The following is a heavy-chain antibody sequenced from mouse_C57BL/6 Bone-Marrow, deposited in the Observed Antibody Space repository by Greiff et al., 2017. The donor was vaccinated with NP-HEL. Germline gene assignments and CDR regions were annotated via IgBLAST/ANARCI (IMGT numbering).Heavy chain of an antibody. CDR3: ARLGTEYFDV. V-gene: IGHV5-12*01. J-gene: IGHJ1*03. D-gene: IGHD4-1*01. CDR1: GFTFSDYY. CDR2: ISNGGGST. Sequence: EVQRVESGGGLVQPGGSLKLSCAASGFTFSDYYMYWVRQTPEKRLEWVAYISNGGGSTYYPDTVKGRFTISRDNAKNTLYLQMSRLKSEDTAMYYCARLGTEYFDVWGTGTTVTVSS.